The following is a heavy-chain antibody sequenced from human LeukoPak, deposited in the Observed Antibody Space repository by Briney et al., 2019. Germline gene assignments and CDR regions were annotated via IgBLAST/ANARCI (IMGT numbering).Heavy chain of an antibody. Sequence: SETLSLTCTVSGGSISSSSYYWGWIRQPPGKGLEWIGSIYYSGSTYYNPSLKSRVTISVDTSKNQFSLKLSSVTAADTAVYYSARTYYDILTGYQGGFDYWGQGTLVTVSS. D-gene: IGHD3-9*01. CDR1: GGSISSSSYY. J-gene: IGHJ4*02. CDR2: IYYSGST. CDR3: ARTYYDILTGYQGGFDY. V-gene: IGHV4-39*07.